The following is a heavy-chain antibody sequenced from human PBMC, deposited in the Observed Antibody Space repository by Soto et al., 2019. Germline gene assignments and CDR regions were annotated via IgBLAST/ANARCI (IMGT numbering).Heavy chain of an antibody. CDR1: GFSLSTSGMC. CDR3: ARIKYSSGWLPFDY. CDR2: IDWDDDK. D-gene: IGHD6-19*01. J-gene: IGHJ4*02. V-gene: IGHV2-70*01. Sequence: GSGPTLVNPTQTLTLTCTFSGFSLSTSGMCVSWIRQPPGKALEWLALIDWDDDKYYSTSLKTRLTISKDTSKNQVVLTMTNMDPVDTATYYCARIKYSSGWLPFDYWGQGTLVTVSS.